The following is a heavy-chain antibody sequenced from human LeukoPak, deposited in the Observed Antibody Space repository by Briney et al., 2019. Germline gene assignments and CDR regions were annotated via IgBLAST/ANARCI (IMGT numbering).Heavy chain of an antibody. J-gene: IGHJ4*02. CDR2: IYYSGST. Sequence: ASETLSLTCTVSGGSISSSSYYWGWIRQPPGKGLEWIGSIYYSGSTYYNPSLKSRVTISVDTSKNQFSLKLSSVTAADTAVYYRARHRGVTIFGVVKYYFDYWGQGTLVTVSS. CDR3: ARHRGVTIFGVVKYYFDY. D-gene: IGHD3-3*01. CDR1: GGSISSSSYY. V-gene: IGHV4-39*01.